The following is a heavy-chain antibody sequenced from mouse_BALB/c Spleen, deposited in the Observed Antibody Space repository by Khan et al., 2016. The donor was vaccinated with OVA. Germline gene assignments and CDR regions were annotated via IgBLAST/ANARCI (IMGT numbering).Heavy chain of an antibody. CDR1: GYTFTSYT. CDR3: VREGAYHRSDGWFAY. CDR2: INPSNDYT. Sequence: LQQSGAELARPGASVKMSCKASGYTFTSYTMHWVKQRPGQGLEWIGYINPSNDYTNYNQNFKDKATLIVDKSSSTAYMQLSSLTSEDSSVYYGVREGAYHRSDGWFAYWGQGTLVTVSA. D-gene: IGHD2-14*01. V-gene: IGHV1-4*01. J-gene: IGHJ3*01.